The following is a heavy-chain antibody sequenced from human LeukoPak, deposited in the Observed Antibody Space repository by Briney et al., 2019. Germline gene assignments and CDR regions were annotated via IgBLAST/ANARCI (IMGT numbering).Heavy chain of an antibody. CDR2: IRYDGSNK. J-gene: IGHJ4*02. CDR1: GFTFSSYG. V-gene: IGHV3-30*02. CDR3: ARDPYDFWSGYYNYYFDY. Sequence: PGGSLRLSCAASGFTFSSYGMHWVRQAPGKGLEWVALIRYDGSNKYYADSVKGRFTISRDNSKNTLYLQMNSLRAEDTAVYHCARDPYDFWSGYYNYYFDYWGQGTLVTVSS. D-gene: IGHD3-3*01.